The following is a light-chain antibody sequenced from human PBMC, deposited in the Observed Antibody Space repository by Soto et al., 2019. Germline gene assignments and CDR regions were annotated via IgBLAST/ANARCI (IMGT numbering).Light chain of an antibody. V-gene: IGKV3-20*01. CDR2: GAS. J-gene: IGKJ4*01. Sequence: EIVLTQSPGTLSLSPGERATLSYRASQSVSSSYLAWYQQKPGQAPRLLIYGASSRATGIPDRFSGSGSGTDFTLTISRLEPEDFAVYYCQQYGSSPLTFDGGTKVEIK. CDR3: QQYGSSPLT. CDR1: QSVSSSY.